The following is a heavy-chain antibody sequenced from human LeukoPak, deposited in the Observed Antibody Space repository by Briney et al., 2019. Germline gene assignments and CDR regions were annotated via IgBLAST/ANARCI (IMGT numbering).Heavy chain of an antibody. Sequence: PSETLSLTCTVSGGSISSGSYYWSWIRQPAGKGLEWIGRIYTSGSTNYNPSLKSRVTISVDTSKNQFSLKLSSVTAADTAVYYCARAYGSGSYYTDYWGQGTLVAVSS. V-gene: IGHV4-61*02. CDR2: IYTSGST. J-gene: IGHJ4*02. CDR3: ARAYGSGSYYTDY. CDR1: GGSISSGSYY. D-gene: IGHD3-10*01.